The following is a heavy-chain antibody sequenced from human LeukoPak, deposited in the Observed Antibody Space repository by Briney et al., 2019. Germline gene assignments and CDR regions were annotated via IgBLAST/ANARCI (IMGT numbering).Heavy chain of an antibody. V-gene: IGHV3-30*18. CDR3: ANEEWYRFDY. Sequence: SGGSLRLSCAASGFTFSRSGMHWVRQAPGKGLEWVAVISYDGSNKDYADSVKGRFTISRDNSKNTLYLQMNSLRAEDTALYYCANEEWYRFDYWGQGTLVTVPS. CDR1: GFTFSRSG. D-gene: IGHD2-8*01. J-gene: IGHJ4*02. CDR2: ISYDGSNK.